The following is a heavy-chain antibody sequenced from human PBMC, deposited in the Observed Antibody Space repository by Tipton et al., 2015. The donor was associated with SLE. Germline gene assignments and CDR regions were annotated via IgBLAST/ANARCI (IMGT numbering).Heavy chain of an antibody. CDR2: IYHSGST. D-gene: IGHD1-26*01. V-gene: IGHV4-39*07. CDR3: ARDSRELHDAFDI. J-gene: IGHJ3*02. Sequence: TLSLTCTVSGGSISSSSYYWGWIRQPPGKGLEWIGSIYHSGSTNYNPSLKSRVTISVDTSKNQFSLKLSSVTAADTAVYYCARDSRELHDAFDIWGQGTMVTVSS. CDR1: GGSISSSSYY.